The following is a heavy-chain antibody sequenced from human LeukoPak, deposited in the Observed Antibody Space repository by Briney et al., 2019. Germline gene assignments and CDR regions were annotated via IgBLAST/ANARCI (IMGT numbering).Heavy chain of an antibody. V-gene: IGHV4-59*08. CDR3: ARHPLYDILTGYYDSWFDP. CDR1: GGSISSYY. Sequence: SETLSLTCTVSGGSISSYYWSWIRQPPGKGLEWIGYIYYSGSTNYNPSLKSRVTISVDTSKNQFSLKLRSVTAADTAVYYCARHPLYDILTGYYDSWFDPWGQGTLVTVSS. CDR2: IYYSGST. D-gene: IGHD3-9*01. J-gene: IGHJ5*02.